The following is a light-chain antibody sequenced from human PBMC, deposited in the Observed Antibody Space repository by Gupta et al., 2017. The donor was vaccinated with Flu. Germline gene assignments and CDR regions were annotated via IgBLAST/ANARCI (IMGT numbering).Light chain of an antibody. CDR2: GAS. V-gene: IGKV1D-16*01. Sequence: DIQMTQSPSSLSESVGDRVIITCRASQSISNSLGWYQQKPQKAPKYLIYGASSLQNGVPSRFSGSGSGTDFTRTISSLQPDDFGTYYCRQYKSCPMTFGQGSRLDIK. CDR3: RQYKSCPMT. J-gene: IGKJ5*01. CDR1: QSISNS.